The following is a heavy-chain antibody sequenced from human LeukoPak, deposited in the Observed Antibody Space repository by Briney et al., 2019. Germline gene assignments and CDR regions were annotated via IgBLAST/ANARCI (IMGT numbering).Heavy chain of an antibody. CDR2: ISSIGST. CDR1: DDSFSTHY. D-gene: IGHD4-17*01. J-gene: IGHJ3*02. Sequence: SETLSLTCSVPDDSFSTHYRTWIRQPPGKGLEWMGYISSIGSTNYNPSLKSRVTISVDTSKKQFSLKMTSVTAADTAVYYCARDPTTVAKGFDIWGQGTMVTVSS. CDR3: ARDPTTVAKGFDI. V-gene: IGHV4-59*11.